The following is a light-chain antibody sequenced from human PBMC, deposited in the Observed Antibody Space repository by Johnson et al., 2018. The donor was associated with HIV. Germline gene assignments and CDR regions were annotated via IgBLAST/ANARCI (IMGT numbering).Light chain of an antibody. Sequence: QSVLTQPPSMSAAPGQKVTISCSGSSSNIGNNYVSWYQQLPGTAPKLLIYDNDKRPSVIPDRFSGSKSGTSATLGITGLQTGDEADYYCGTWASSLSAGVFGTGTKVTVL. CDR2: DND. CDR1: SSNIGNNY. CDR3: GTWASSLSAGV. V-gene: IGLV1-51*01. J-gene: IGLJ1*01.